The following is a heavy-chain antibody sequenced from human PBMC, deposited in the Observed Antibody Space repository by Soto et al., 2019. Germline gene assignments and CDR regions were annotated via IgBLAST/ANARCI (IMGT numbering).Heavy chain of an antibody. CDR1: GGFLSDVDYC. V-gene: IGHV4-31*03. CDR2: VYHSGIT. Sequence: PSETLSLTCTVSGGFLSDVDYCWSWIRQNPGKGLAWIGYVYHSGITYYNPSLKSRFTMSVDTSKNQFSLNLNSVTAANTIFFFCSGYDFSSGYHQNWFEPCGHRTLVDVSS. J-gene: IGHJ5*02. D-gene: IGHD3-3*01. CDR3: SGYDFSSGYHQNWFEP.